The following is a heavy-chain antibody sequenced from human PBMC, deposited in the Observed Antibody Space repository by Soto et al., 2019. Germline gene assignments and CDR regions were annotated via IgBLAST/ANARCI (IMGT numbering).Heavy chain of an antibody. J-gene: IGHJ3*02. CDR1: GGSISSYY. V-gene: IGHV4-4*07. Sequence: SETLSLTGTVSGGSISSYYWSWIRQPAGKGLEWIGRIYTSGSTNYNPSLRSRVTMSVDTSKNQFSLKLSSVTAADTAVYYCARDSGSYSRGAFDIWGQGTMVTVSS. CDR2: IYTSGST. D-gene: IGHD1-26*01. CDR3: ARDSGSYSRGAFDI.